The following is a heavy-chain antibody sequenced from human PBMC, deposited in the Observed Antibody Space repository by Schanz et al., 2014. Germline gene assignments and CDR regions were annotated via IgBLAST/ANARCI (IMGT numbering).Heavy chain of an antibody. J-gene: IGHJ3*02. D-gene: IGHD2-2*01. V-gene: IGHV1-69*02. CDR3: ARGTMPGTFDI. Sequence: QVQLVQSGAEVKKPGSSVKVSCKASRSTFSSYTISWVRQARGQGLEWVGRFIPILDVGNYAQQFQGRVAFTADKSTSTAYMELSSLRYEDTALYYCARGTMPGTFDIWGQGTIVTVSS. CDR2: FIPILDVG. CDR1: RSTFSSYT.